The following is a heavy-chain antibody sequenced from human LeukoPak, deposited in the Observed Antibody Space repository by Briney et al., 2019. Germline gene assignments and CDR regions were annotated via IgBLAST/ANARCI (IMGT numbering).Heavy chain of an antibody. V-gene: IGHV3-23*01. J-gene: IGHJ4*02. CDR1: GFTFSSYA. CDR2: ISGGGGST. D-gene: IGHD5-18*01. Sequence: QPGGSLRLSCAASGFTFSSYAMSWVRQAPGKGLEWVSVISGGGGSTSYADSVKGRFTISRDNSMNTLYLQMNSLRAEDTAVYYCAKSVHSAMVTGYFDYWGQGTLVTVSS. CDR3: AKSVHSAMVTGYFDY.